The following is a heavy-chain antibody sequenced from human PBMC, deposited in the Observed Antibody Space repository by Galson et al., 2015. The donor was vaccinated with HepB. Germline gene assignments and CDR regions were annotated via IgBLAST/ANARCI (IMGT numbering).Heavy chain of an antibody. D-gene: IGHD2-2*02. Sequence: SLRLSCAASGFTFSSYAMSWVRRAPGKGLQWVSSISSSGSTFSADSVKGRFTISRDNSKNTLYLQMNSLRAEDTAVYSCAKGSSASCYNAFDIWGQGTLVTVSS. CDR3: AKGSSASCYNAFDI. CDR2: ISSSGST. V-gene: IGHV3-23*01. CDR1: GFTFSSYA. J-gene: IGHJ3*02.